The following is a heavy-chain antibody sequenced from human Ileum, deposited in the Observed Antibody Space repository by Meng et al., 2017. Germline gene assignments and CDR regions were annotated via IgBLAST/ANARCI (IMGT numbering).Heavy chain of an antibody. CDR3: ARGKGLRVKTLRYFDWLSPAQYFQH. D-gene: IGHD3-9*01. V-gene: IGHV3-48*03. J-gene: IGHJ1*01. CDR1: GFTFSSYE. Sequence: GESLKISCAASGFTFSSYEMNWVRQAPGKGLEWVSYISSSGSTIYYADSVKGRFTISRDNAKNSLYLQMNSLRAGDTAVYYCARGKGLRVKTLRYFDWLSPAQYFQHWGQGTLVTVSS. CDR2: ISSSGSTI.